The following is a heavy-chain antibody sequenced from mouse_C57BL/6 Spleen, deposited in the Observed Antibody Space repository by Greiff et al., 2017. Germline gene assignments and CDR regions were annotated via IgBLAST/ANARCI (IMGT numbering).Heavy chain of an antibody. J-gene: IGHJ1*03. CDR3: AREEGGLRRYFDV. CDR1: GYAFSSYW. V-gene: IGHV1-80*01. CDR2: IYPGDGDT. Sequence: VQLQQSGAELVKPGASVKIPCKASGYAFSSYWMNWVKQRPGKGLEWIGQIYPGDGDTNYNGKFKGKATLTADKSSSTAYMQLSSLTSDDSAVYFCAREEGGLRRYFDVWGTGTTVTVSA. D-gene: IGHD2-4*01.